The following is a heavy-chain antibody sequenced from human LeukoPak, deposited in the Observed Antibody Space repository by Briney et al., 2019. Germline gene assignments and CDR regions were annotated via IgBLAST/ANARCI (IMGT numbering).Heavy chain of an antibody. CDR1: GFTFRTYG. Sequence: GGSLRLSCVASGFTFRTYGMHWVRQAPGKGLEWVAIIWHDGSNKYYGDFVKGRFTISRDNSKNTLYLQMNSLRAEDTAVYYCVKDRYGDLDYWGQGTLVTVSS. CDR3: VKDRYGDLDY. CDR2: IWHDGSNK. V-gene: IGHV3-30*02. J-gene: IGHJ4*02. D-gene: IGHD2-21*02.